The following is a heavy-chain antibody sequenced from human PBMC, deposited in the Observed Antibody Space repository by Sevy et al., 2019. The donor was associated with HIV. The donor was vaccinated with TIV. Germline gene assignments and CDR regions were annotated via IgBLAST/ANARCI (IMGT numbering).Heavy chain of an antibody. CDR2: IKQDGNEK. D-gene: IGHD3-22*01. CDR1: GFNLSPYW. V-gene: IGHV3-7*01. CDR3: ASNTYHYDSNTYYPVY. J-gene: IGHJ4*02. Sequence: GGSLRLSCVASGFNLSPYWMIWVRQAPGKGLEWVANIKQDGNEKYYVDSVKGRFTVSRDNAKNALYLQMYSLRVEDTPVYFCASNTYHYDSNTYYPVYWGQGTRVTVSS.